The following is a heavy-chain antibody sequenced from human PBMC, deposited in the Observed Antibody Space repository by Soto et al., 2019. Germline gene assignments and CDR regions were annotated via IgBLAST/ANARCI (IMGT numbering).Heavy chain of an antibody. CDR3: ARVGTGYYDAFDI. D-gene: IGHD3-10*01. Sequence: SVKVSCKASGGTFSSYAISWVRQAPGQGLEWMGGIIPIFGTANYAQKFQGRVTITADESTSTAYMELSSLRSEDTAVYYCARVGTGYYDAFDIWGQGTMVTVSS. CDR2: IIPIFGTA. CDR1: GGTFSSYA. V-gene: IGHV1-69*13. J-gene: IGHJ3*02.